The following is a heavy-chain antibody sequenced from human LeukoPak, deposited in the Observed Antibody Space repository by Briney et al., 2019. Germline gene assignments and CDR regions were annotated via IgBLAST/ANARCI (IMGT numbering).Heavy chain of an antibody. D-gene: IGHD5-18*01. V-gene: IGHV3-30*02. J-gene: IGHJ4*02. CDR2: IRYDGTNK. CDR3: AKDLRYGRDFDY. CDR1: GFTFSNYG. Sequence: PGGSLRLSCAASGFTFSNYGMHWVRQAPGKGLEWVASIRYDGTNKYYADSVKGRFTISRDNSKNTLYLQMNSLRAEDTAVYYCAKDLRYGRDFDYWGQGTLVTVSS.